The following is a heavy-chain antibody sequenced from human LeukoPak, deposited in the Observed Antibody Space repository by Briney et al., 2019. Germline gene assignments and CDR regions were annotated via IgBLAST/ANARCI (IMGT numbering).Heavy chain of an antibody. Sequence: GRSLRLSCAASGFTFSSYGMHWVRQAPGKGLEWVAIIWYDGSNKYFADSVKGRFTISRDISKNTLYLQMNSLRAEDTAVYYCARDARPLATEGWFDPWGQGTLVTVSS. CDR1: GFTFSSYG. CDR2: IWYDGSNK. CDR3: ARDARPLATEGWFDP. V-gene: IGHV3-33*01. J-gene: IGHJ5*02.